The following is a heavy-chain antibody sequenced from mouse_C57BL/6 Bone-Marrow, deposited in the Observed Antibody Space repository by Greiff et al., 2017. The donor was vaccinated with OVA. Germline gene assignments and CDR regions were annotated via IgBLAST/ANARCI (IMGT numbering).Heavy chain of an antibody. CDR2: IDPETGGT. V-gene: IGHV1-15*01. Sequence: QVQLKQSGAELVRPGASVTLSCKASGYTFTDYEMHWVKQTPVHGLEWIGAIDPETGGTAYNQKFKGKAILTADKSSSTAYMELRSLTSEDSAVYYCTREGGGDYDWYFDVWGTGTTVTVSS. CDR1: GYTFTDYE. J-gene: IGHJ1*03. D-gene: IGHD2-4*01. CDR3: TREGGGDYDWYFDV.